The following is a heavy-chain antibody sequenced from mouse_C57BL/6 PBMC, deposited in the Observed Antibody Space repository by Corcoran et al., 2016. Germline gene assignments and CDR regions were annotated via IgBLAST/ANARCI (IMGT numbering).Heavy chain of an antibody. J-gene: IGHJ4*01. D-gene: IGHD6-1*01. CDR3: ARDPGGGGRWASPASADFDY. V-gene: IGHV12-3*02. CDR2: IYSSNGNT. Sequence: SPGKGLEWIGSIYSSNGNTYYNPSLKSRVTISTDTSKNQFSLKLSSVTAADTAVYYCARDPGGGGRWASPASADFDYWGQGVLVTVSS.